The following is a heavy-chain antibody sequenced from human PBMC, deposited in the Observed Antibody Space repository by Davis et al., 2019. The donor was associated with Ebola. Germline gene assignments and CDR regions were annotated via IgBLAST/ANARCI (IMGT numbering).Heavy chain of an antibody. Sequence: ASVRVSCKASGYTFTGYYMHWVRQAPGQGLEWMGWISAYNGNTNYAQKLQGRVTMTTDTSTSTAYMELRSLRSDDTAVYYCARTTIFGVVWRWFDPWGQGTLVTVSS. V-gene: IGHV1-18*04. J-gene: IGHJ5*02. CDR2: ISAYNGNT. D-gene: IGHD3-3*01. CDR1: GYTFTGYY. CDR3: ARTTIFGVVWRWFDP.